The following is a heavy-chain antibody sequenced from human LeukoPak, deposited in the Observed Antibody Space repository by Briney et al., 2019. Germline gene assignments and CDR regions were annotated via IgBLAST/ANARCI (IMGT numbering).Heavy chain of an antibody. CDR3: ARGLRGSPAFDY. V-gene: IGHV1-2*02. J-gene: IGHJ4*01. Sequence: ASVKVSRKASGYTFTGYYMHWVRQAPGQGLEWTGWINPNSGGTNYAQKFQGRVTMTRNTSINTAYMELSRLRSDDTAVYYCARGLRGSPAFDYWGHGTLVTVSS. D-gene: IGHD2-2*01. CDR1: GYTFTGYY. CDR2: INPNSGGT.